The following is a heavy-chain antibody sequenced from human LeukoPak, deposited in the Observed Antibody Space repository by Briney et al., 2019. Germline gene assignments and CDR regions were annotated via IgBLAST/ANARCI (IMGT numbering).Heavy chain of an antibody. V-gene: IGHV1-24*01. Sequence: ASVKVSCKVSGYTLTELSMHWVRQAPGKGLEWMGGFDPEDGETIYAQKFQGRVTMTEDTSTDTAYMELSSLRSEDTAVYYCARGSTESGGSALYYYYYMDVWGKGTTVTVSS. J-gene: IGHJ6*03. D-gene: IGHD2-15*01. CDR3: ARGSTESGGSALYYYYYMDV. CDR2: FDPEDGET. CDR1: GYTLTELS.